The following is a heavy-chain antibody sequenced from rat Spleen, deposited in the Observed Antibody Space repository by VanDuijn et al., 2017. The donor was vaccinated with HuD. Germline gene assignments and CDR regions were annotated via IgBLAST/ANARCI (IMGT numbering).Heavy chain of an antibody. CDR3: TRVITMMVPPPY. Sequence: EVQLVESGGGLVQPGRSLKLSCVASGFTFNNYWMTWIRQAPGKGLEWVASITNTGGSTYYPDSVKGRFTISRDNAKSTLYLQMNSLRSEDTATYYCTRVITMMVPPPYWGQGVMVTVSS. J-gene: IGHJ2*01. D-gene: IGHD1-12*02. CDR2: ITNTGGST. CDR1: GFTFNNYW. V-gene: IGHV5-31*01.